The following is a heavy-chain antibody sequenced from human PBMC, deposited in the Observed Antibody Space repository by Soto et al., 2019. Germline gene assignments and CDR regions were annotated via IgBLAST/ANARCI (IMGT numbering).Heavy chain of an antibody. Sequence: GGSLRLSCGASGFTFSSYAMSWVRQAPGKGLDWVSVISGSGGITYSADSVKGRFTISRDNSKNILYLQMNSLRAEDTAVYYCPTRLPDTRGSYYYSMDVWGQGTAVTVSS. CDR3: PTRLPDTRGSYYYSMDV. CDR1: GFTFSSYA. D-gene: IGHD6-25*01. CDR2: ISGSGGIT. V-gene: IGHV3-23*01. J-gene: IGHJ6*02.